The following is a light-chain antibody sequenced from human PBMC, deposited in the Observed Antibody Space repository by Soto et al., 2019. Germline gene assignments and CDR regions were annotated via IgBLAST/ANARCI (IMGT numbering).Light chain of an antibody. Sequence: QTVVTQEPSFSVSPGRTVTLTSGLSSGSVSTSYYPSWYQQTPGQAPRTLIYSTNTRSSGVPDRFSGSILGNKAALTITGAQADDEADYYFALYMGSGIWVFGGGTKLTVL. V-gene: IGLV8-61*01. CDR2: STN. CDR1: SGSVSTSYY. J-gene: IGLJ3*02. CDR3: ALYMGSGIWV.